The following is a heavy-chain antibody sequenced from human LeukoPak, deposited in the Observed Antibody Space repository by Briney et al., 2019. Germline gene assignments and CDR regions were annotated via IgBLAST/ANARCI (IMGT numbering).Heavy chain of an antibody. Sequence: PGRSLRLSCTASGFTFGDYAMSWVRQAPGKGLEWVGFIRSKAYGGTTEYAASVKGRFTISRDDSKSIAYLQMNSLKTEDTAVYYCTRFVGVGATVLAVFDYWGQGTLVTVSP. D-gene: IGHD1-26*01. J-gene: IGHJ4*02. CDR2: IRSKAYGGTT. CDR1: GFTFGDYA. CDR3: TRFVGVGATVLAVFDY. V-gene: IGHV3-49*04.